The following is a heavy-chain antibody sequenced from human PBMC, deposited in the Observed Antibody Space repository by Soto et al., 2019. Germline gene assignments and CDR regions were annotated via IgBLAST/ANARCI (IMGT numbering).Heavy chain of an antibody. J-gene: IGHJ6*02. CDR2: ISGGTT. V-gene: IGHV3-23*01. D-gene: IGHD1-26*01. CDR3: ATRDRVTSGSSHFYGTDV. CDR1: GSTFSSDV. Sequence: EVQLLESGGGLVQPGGSLRLSCVASGSTFSSDVMSWVRQDPGKGLEWVSGISGGTTYYADSVQGRFTISRDNLKNTLFLQMKSLRVEDTAVYRCATRDRVTSGSSHFYGTDVWGQGTTVTVSS.